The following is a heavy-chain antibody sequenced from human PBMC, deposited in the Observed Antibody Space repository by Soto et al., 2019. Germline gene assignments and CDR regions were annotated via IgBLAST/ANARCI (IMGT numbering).Heavy chain of an antibody. CDR2: INPNSGGT. Sequence: ASVKVSCKASGYTFTGYYMHWVRQAPGQGLEWMGWINPNSGGTNYAQKFQGWVTMTRDTSISTAYMELSRLRSDDTAVYYCARDGSVPPPDSSSYYYYYYMDVWGKGTTVTVSS. J-gene: IGHJ6*03. CDR3: ARDGSVPPPDSSSYYYYYYMDV. CDR1: GYTFTGYY. V-gene: IGHV1-2*04. D-gene: IGHD6-6*01.